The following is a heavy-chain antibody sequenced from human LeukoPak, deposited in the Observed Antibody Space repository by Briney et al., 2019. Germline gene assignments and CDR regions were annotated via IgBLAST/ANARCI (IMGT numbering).Heavy chain of an antibody. CDR3: ARTVARTWVDY. Sequence: PSETLCLSCAVSGDSFSSGGYYWGWIRQHPGKGLGWLGYIYHSGSTYYNPSLKSRPSISVNTSKNQFSLKLNSVTAADTAGYYCARTVARTWVDYWGQGTLVTVSS. V-gene: IGHV4-31*02. D-gene: IGHD6-19*01. CDR2: IYHSGST. J-gene: IGHJ4*02. CDR1: GDSFSSGGYY.